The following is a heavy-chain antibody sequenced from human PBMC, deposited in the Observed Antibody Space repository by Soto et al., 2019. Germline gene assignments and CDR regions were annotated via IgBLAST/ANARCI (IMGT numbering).Heavy chain of an antibody. J-gene: IGHJ5*02. V-gene: IGHV1-24*01. CDR3: ATTPHCSGRSCNANWYDP. D-gene: IGHD2-15*01. CDR2: FDPEDGET. Sequence: SVKVSCKVSGYTLTELSMHWVRQAPGKGLEWTGGFDPEDGETIYAQKFQGRVTMTEDTSTDTAYMELSSLRSEDTAVYYCATTPHCSGRSCNANWYDPWGQGTLVTVSS. CDR1: GYTLTELS.